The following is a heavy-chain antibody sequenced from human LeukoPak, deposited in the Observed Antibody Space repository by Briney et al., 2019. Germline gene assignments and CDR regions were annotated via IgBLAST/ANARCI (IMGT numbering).Heavy chain of an antibody. CDR2: IYYSGST. D-gene: IGHD2-2*01. Sequence: SETLSLTCTVSGGSISSGGYYWSWIRQHPGKGLEWIRDIYYSGSTYYNPSLKSRVTLSVDTSKNQFSLKLSSVTAADTAVYYCAREGGYCSSTSCSRDAFDIWGQGTMVTVSS. J-gene: IGHJ3*02. CDR1: GGSISSGGYY. V-gene: IGHV4-31*03. CDR3: AREGGYCSSTSCSRDAFDI.